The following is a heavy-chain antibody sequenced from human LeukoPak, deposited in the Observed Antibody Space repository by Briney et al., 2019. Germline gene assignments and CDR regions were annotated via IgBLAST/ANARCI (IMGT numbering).Heavy chain of an antibody. CDR1: GGSFSGYY. CDR3: ATQGLRWPSGDY. D-gene: IGHD4-23*01. V-gene: IGHV4-34*01. J-gene: IGHJ4*02. CDR2: INHSGST. Sequence: SETLSLTCAVYGGSFSGYYWSWIRQPPGKGLEWIGEINHSGSTNYNPSLKSRVAISVDTSKDQFSLKLSSVTAADTAVYYCATQGLRWPSGDYWGQGTLVTVSS.